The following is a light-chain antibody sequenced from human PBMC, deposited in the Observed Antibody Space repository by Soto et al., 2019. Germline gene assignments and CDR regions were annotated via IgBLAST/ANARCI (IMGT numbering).Light chain of an antibody. Sequence: EIVLTQSPGTLSLSPGERATLSCRASQSVSSSYLAWYQQKPGQTPRFLIYGASSRATGIPDRFSGSGSGTDFTLTISRLEPEAVAVYYCQQYGSSSWTFGQGTKVEIK. CDR3: QQYGSSSWT. J-gene: IGKJ1*01. CDR1: QSVSSSY. CDR2: GAS. V-gene: IGKV3-20*01.